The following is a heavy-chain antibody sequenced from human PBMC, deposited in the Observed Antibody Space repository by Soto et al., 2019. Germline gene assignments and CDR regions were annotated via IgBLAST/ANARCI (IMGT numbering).Heavy chain of an antibody. J-gene: IGHJ5*02. D-gene: IGHD4-4*01. Sequence: SETLSLTCAVYGGSFSGYYWSWIRQPPGKGLEWIGEINHSGSTNHNPSLKSRVTISVDTSKNQFSLKLSSVTAADTAVYYCARGGNPPSPTNWFDPWGQGTLVTVS. CDR2: INHSGST. V-gene: IGHV4-34*01. CDR1: GGSFSGYY. CDR3: ARGGNPPSPTNWFDP.